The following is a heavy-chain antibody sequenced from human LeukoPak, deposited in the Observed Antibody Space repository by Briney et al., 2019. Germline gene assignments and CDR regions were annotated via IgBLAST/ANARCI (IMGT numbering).Heavy chain of an antibody. V-gene: IGHV3-7*03. D-gene: IGHD4-11*01. CDR1: GFTFSNFW. J-gene: IGHJ4*02. CDR3: ARGGLQFPFDY. Sequence: GGSLRLSCAASGFTFSNFWMTWVRQAPGKGLEWVANIKEDGSEKYYEDSVKGRFTISRDNVKNSLYLQMNSLRAEDTAVYYCARGGLQFPFDYWGQGTLVTVSS. CDR2: IKEDGSEK.